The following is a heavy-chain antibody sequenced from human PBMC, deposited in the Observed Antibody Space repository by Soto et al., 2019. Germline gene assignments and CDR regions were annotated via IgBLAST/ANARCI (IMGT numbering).Heavy chain of an antibody. CDR1: GLGFGTYA. D-gene: IGHD2-15*01. Sequence: EVQLLESGGAWVQPGGSLGLSGAASGLGFGTYAMSWAPQAPGKGLGGVSGISDRGGRTYYADSVKGRFTTSRDNSKNTLYLQMNRLRAEDTAVYYCAKDGGYCTGGTCSPGPWGQGTLVTVSS. CDR2: ISDRGGRT. J-gene: IGHJ5*02. V-gene: IGHV3-23*01. CDR3: AKDGGYCTGGTCSPGP.